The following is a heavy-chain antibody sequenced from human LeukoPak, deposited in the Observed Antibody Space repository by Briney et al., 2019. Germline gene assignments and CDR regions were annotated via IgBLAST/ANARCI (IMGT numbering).Heavy chain of an antibody. V-gene: IGHV4-59*08. CDR1: GGSISNYY. CDR3: ARMGGYSGYATH. CDR2: IHYSGTT. J-gene: IGHJ4*02. Sequence: PSETLSLTCTVSGGSISNYYWGWIRQPPGKGLEWIGYIHYSGTTNYNPSLKNRVTISLDTSKNQFSLNLSSVTAADTAVYYCARMGGYSGYATHWGQGTLVTVSS. D-gene: IGHD5-12*01.